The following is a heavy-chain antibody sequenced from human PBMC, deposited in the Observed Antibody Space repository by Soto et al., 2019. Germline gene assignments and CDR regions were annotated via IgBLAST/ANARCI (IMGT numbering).Heavy chain of an antibody. CDR2: IYYSGST. Sequence: QLQLQESGPGLVKPSETLSLTCTVSGGSISSSSYYWGWIRQPPGKGLEWIGSIYYSGSTYYNPSLKSRATISVDTSKNQFSLKLSSVTAADTAVYYCARQTVHTMDPTTRWFDPWGQGTLVTVSS. V-gene: IGHV4-39*01. J-gene: IGHJ5*02. CDR1: GGSISSSSYY. D-gene: IGHD3-10*01. CDR3: ARQTVHTMDPTTRWFDP.